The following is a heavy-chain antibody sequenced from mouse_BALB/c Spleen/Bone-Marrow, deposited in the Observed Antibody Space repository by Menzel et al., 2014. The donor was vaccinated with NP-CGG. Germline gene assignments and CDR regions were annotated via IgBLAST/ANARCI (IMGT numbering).Heavy chain of an antibody. J-gene: IGHJ3*01. V-gene: IGHV1S132*01. Sequence: QVQRKQSGTELVKPGASVKLSCKTSGFTFTSYWIQWVKQRPGQGLGWIGEILPGIGTTSYNEKFKGKARLTIDTSSNTAYMELSSLTYEDSAVYFCARGGGFAFWGQGTLVTVSA. CDR3: ARGGGFAF. CDR1: GFTFTSYW. CDR2: ILPGIGTT.